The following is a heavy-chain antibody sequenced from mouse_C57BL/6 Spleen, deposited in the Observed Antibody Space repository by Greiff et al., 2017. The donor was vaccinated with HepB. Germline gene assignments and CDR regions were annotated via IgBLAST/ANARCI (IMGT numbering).Heavy chain of an antibody. CDR2: IDPSDSET. CDR3: ARMTLRNYYFDY. CDR1: GYTFTSYW. V-gene: IGHV1-52*01. Sequence: VQLQQPGAELVRPGSSVKLSCKASGYTFTSYWMHWVKQRPIQGLEWIGNIDPSDSETHYNQKFKDKATLTVDESSSTAYMQLSSLTSEDSAVYYCARMTLRNYYFDYWGQGTTLTVSS. J-gene: IGHJ2*01.